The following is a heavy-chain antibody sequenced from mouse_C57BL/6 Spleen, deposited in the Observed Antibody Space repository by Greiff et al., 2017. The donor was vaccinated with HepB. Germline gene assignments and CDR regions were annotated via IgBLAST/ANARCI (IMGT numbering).Heavy chain of an antibody. V-gene: IGHV1-26*01. D-gene: IGHD2-4*01. CDR3: ARGYYDYDGGAY. CDR1: GYTFTDYY. J-gene: IGHJ3*01. Sequence: EVQLQQSGPELVKPGASVKISCKASGYTFTDYYMNWVKQSHGKSLEWIGDINPNNGGTSYNQKFKGKATLTVDKSSSTAYMELRSLTSEDSAVYYCARGYYDYDGGAYWGQRTLVTVSA. CDR2: INPNNGGT.